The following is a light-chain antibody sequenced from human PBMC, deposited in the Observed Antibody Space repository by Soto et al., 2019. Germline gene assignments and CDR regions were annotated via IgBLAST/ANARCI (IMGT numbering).Light chain of an antibody. V-gene: IGKV1-5*03. CDR3: QHSNVLWA. CDR2: QAS. J-gene: IGKJ1*01. Sequence: DIQMTQSPSTLSASVGDRVTITCRASQSISSWLAWYQQKPGKAPNLLIYQASNLKSGVPSRFSGSGSGTEFTLTINSLQPDDFATYYCQHSNVLWAFGQGTKVDTK. CDR1: QSISSW.